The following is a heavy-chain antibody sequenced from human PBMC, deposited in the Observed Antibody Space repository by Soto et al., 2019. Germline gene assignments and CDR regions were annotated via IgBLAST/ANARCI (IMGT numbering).Heavy chain of an antibody. V-gene: IGHV3-66*04. CDR1: GDTVSNND. Sequence: GGCLRLSCAASGDTVSNNDMTGVRKAAGKGLELVSFVHGGGSTSYADSVKGRFTVSRDNAKNSLYLQMNSLRAEDTAVYYCARPTYYYDSSGPPAYWGQGTLVTVSS. CDR3: ARPTYYYDSSGPPAY. D-gene: IGHD3-22*01. J-gene: IGHJ4*02. CDR2: VHGGGST.